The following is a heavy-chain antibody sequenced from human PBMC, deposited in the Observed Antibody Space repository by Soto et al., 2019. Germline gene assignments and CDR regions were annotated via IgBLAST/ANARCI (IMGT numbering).Heavy chain of an antibody. CDR3: ARGGVMVRGVIIHLCDY. D-gene: IGHD3-10*01. V-gene: IGHV4-34*01. Sequence: SETMSLTCSVYVGSFSGYYWSWIRQPPGKGLEWIGEINHSGSTNYNPSLKSRVTISVDTSKNQFSLKLSSVTAADTAVYYCARGGVMVRGVIIHLCDYWGQGTLVTVSA. J-gene: IGHJ4*02. CDR2: INHSGST. CDR1: VGSFSGYY.